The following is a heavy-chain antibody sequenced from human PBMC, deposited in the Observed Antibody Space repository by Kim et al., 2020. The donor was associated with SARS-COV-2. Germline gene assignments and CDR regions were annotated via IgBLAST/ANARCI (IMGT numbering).Heavy chain of an antibody. J-gene: IGHJ4*02. V-gene: IGHV3-30*07. D-gene: IGHD6-13*01. CDR2: K. Sequence: KYYADSVKGAFTNYRDTSKNTLYVQMNGLRPEDTAVYYCAREPYSSTWLDYWGPGTLVTVSS. CDR3: AREPYSSTWLDY.